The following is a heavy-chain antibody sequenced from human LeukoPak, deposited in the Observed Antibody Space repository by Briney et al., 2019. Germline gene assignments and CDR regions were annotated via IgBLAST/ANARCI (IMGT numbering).Heavy chain of an antibody. CDR1: GGTFSSYA. V-gene: IGHV1-69*05. Sequence: SVKVSCKASGGTFSSYAISWVRQAPGQGLEWMGRIIPIFGTANYAQKFQGRVTITTDESTSTAYMELSSVRSEDTAVYYCARDTLGCYYDSRAFDIWGQGTMVTVSS. D-gene: IGHD3-22*01. CDR3: ARDTLGCYYDSRAFDI. CDR2: IIPIFGTA. J-gene: IGHJ3*02.